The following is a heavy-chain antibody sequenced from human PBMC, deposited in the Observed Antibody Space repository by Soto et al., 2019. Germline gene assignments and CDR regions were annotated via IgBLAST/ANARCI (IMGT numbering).Heavy chain of an antibody. Sequence: ASVKVSCKASGYIFTSYYIHWVRQAPGQGLEWMGWINPFDGSRMFAQSFQGRVTMPRDTSTSTVYMEVSSLRSEDTAVYYCSRVDPGETSPFDHWGQGTLVTVSS. CDR3: SRVDPGETSPFDH. J-gene: IGHJ4*02. CDR1: GYIFTSYY. V-gene: IGHV1-46*03. CDR2: INPFDGSR. D-gene: IGHD3-10*01.